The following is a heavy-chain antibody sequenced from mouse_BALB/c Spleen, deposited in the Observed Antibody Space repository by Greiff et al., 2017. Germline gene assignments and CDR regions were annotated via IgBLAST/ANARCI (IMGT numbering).Heavy chain of an antibody. Sequence: EVMLVESGGGLVQPGGSLKLSCAASGFTFSSYGMSWVRQTPDKRLEWVATISSGGSYTYYPDSVKGRFTISRDNAKNTLYLQMSSLKSEDTAMYYCARHSYGSAMDYWGQGTSVTVSS. CDR1: GFTFSSYG. D-gene: IGHD1-1*01. V-gene: IGHV5-6*03. CDR2: ISSGGSYT. CDR3: ARHSYGSAMDY. J-gene: IGHJ4*01.